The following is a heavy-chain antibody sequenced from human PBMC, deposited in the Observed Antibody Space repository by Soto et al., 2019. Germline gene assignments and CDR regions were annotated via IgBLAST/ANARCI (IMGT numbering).Heavy chain of an antibody. J-gene: IGHJ3*02. D-gene: IGHD3-22*01. CDR1: GGSISSGDYY. Sequence: SETLSLTCTVSGGSISSGDYYWSWIRQPPGKGMEWIGYIYYSGSTYYNPSLKSRVTISVDTSKNQFSLKLSSVTAADTAVYYCARKQNYYDSSGYADDAFDIWGQGTMVTVS. CDR3: ARKQNYYDSSGYADDAFDI. CDR2: IYYSGST. V-gene: IGHV4-30-4*01.